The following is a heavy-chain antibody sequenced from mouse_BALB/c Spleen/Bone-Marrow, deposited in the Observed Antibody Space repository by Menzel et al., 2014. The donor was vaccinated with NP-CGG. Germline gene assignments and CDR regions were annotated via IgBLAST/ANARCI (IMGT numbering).Heavy chain of an antibody. V-gene: IGHV7-3*02. CDR1: GFTFTDYY. CDR2: IRNKAYGYTT. J-gene: IGHJ4*01. CDR3: ARFPMDY. Sequence: EVNVVDSGGGLVQPGGSLRLSCTPSGFTFTDYYMSWVRQPPGKALEWLAFIRNKAYGYTTEYSASVRGRFTISRDNSQSILYLQMNTLRAEDSATYYCARFPMDYWGQGTSVTVSS.